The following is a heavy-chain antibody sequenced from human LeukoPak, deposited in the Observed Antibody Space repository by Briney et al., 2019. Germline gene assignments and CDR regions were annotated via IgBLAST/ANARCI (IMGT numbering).Heavy chain of an antibody. CDR1: GGSISSSSYY. Sequence: PETLSLTCTVSGGSISSSSYYWGWIRQPPGKGLEWIGSIYYSGSTYYNPSLKSRVTISVDTSKNQFSLKLSSVTAADTAVYYCARLTTGPDYWGQGTLVTVSS. CDR2: IYYSGST. V-gene: IGHV4-39*01. J-gene: IGHJ4*02. D-gene: IGHD1-1*01. CDR3: ARLTTGPDY.